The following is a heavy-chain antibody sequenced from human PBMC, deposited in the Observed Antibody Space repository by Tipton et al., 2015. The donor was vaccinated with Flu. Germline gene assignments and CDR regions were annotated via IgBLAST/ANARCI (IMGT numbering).Heavy chain of an antibody. D-gene: IGHD2-2*01. J-gene: IGHJ6*02. V-gene: IGHV6-1*01. CDR3: ARGTGYCSSTSCFHGMDV. CDR2: TYYRSKWYN. CDR1: GDSVSSNSAA. Sequence: LRLSCAISGDSVSSNSAAWNWIRQSPSRGLEWLGRTYYRSKWYNDYAVSAKSRITINPDTSKNQFSLQLNSVTPEDTAVYYCARGTGYCSSTSCFHGMDVWGQGP.